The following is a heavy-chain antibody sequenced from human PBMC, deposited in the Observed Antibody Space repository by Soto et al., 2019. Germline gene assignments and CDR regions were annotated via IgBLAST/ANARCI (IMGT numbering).Heavy chain of an antibody. V-gene: IGHV1-8*01. J-gene: IGHJ3*02. CDR1: GYTFTSYD. Sequence: GASVKVSCKASGYTFTSYDINWVRQATGQGLEWMGWMNPNSGNTGYAQKFQGRVTMTRNTSISTAYMELSSLRSEDTAVYYCARAGRSRSWLRKTSNDAFDIWGQGTMVTVSS. CDR2: MNPNSGNT. CDR3: ARAGRSRSWLRKTSNDAFDI. D-gene: IGHD6-13*01.